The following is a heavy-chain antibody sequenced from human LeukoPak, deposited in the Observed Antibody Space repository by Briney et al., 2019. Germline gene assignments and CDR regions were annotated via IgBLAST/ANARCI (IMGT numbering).Heavy chain of an antibody. V-gene: IGHV1-8*01. CDR1: GYTFTSYD. CDR3: ARAPALYCSGTSCYPFDS. D-gene: IGHD2-2*01. CDR2: MNPNSGNT. J-gene: IGHJ4*02. Sequence: ASVKDSCKASGYTFTSYDANWVRQATGQGLEWMGWMNPNSGNTGNAEKFQGRVTMTRNTSTSTAYMEPSSLRSEETAVYYCARAPALYCSGTSCYPFDSWGQGTLVTVSS.